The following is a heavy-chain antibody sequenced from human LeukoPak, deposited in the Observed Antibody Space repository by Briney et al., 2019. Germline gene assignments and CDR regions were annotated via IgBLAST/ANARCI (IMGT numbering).Heavy chain of an antibody. CDR2: VNSDGSST. V-gene: IGHV3-74*01. CDR1: GFTFSSYW. Sequence: GGSLRLSCAASGFTFSSYWMHWVRQAPGKGLVWVSRVNSDGSSTSYADSVKGRFTISRDNAKNTLYLQMNSLRAEDTAVYYCARDFRPLGGGWYRAAYFQHWGQGTLVTVSS. J-gene: IGHJ1*01. CDR3: ARDFRPLGGGWYRAAYFQH. D-gene: IGHD6-19*01.